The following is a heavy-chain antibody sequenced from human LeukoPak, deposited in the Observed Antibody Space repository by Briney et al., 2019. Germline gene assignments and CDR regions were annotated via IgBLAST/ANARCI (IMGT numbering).Heavy chain of an antibody. D-gene: IGHD3-22*01. CDR3: ASSDYDSSGYYGY. CDR1: GFTFSDYY. Sequence: GGSLRLSCAASGFTFSDYYMSWIRQAPGKGLEWVSYISSSGSTIYCADSVKGRFTISRDNAKNSLYLQMNSLRAEDTAVYYCASSDYDSSGYYGYWGQGTLVTVSS. CDR2: ISSSGSTI. V-gene: IGHV3-11*01. J-gene: IGHJ4*02.